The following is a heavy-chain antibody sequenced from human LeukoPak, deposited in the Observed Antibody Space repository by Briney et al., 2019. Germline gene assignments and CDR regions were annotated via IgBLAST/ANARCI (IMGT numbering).Heavy chain of an antibody. Sequence: SVKVSCKASGGTFSSYAISWVRQAPGQGLEWMGGIIPIFGTANYAQKFQGRVTITADKSTSTAYMELSSLRSEYTAVYYCARVSFTMVRGVIISGPNWFDPWGQGTLVTVSS. J-gene: IGHJ5*02. V-gene: IGHV1-69*06. D-gene: IGHD3-10*01. CDR3: ARVSFTMVRGVIISGPNWFDP. CDR1: GGTFSSYA. CDR2: IIPIFGTA.